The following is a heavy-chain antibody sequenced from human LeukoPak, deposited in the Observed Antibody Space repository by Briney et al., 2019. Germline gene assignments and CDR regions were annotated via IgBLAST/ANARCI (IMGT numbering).Heavy chain of an antibody. J-gene: IGHJ4*02. Sequence: SETLSLTCTVSGVSISSGDYYWSWIRQPPGKGLEWIGYIYYSGSTYYNPSLKSRVTISVDTSKNQFSLKLSSVTAADTAVYYCARTVDTAMVSDYWGQGTLATVSS. CDR3: ARTVDTAMVSDY. D-gene: IGHD5-18*01. CDR2: IYYSGST. CDR1: GVSISSGDYY. V-gene: IGHV4-30-4*01.